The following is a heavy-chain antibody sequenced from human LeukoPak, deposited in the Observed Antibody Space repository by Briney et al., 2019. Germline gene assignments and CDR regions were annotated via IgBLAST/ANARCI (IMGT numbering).Heavy chain of an antibody. CDR3: ARVSDAYDYFFDY. J-gene: IGHJ4*02. D-gene: IGHD5-12*01. Sequence: PGGSLRLSCTASGFTTHYWLNWVRQSPGKGLEWVSSVSRRSSFIFYADSVQGRFTISRDDAKDSLFLQLNSLRAEDTAVYYCARVSDAYDYFFDYWGQGTLVTVSS. V-gene: IGHV3-21*01. CDR2: VSRRSSFI. CDR1: GFTTHYW.